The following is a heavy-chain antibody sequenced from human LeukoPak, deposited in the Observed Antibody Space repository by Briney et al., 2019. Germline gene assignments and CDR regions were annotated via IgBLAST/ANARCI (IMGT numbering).Heavy chain of an antibody. D-gene: IGHD1-26*01. CDR1: GFIFQEHA. Sequence: GGSLRLSCAVSGFIFQEHAMHWVRQAPGKGLEWVSGISWDSGSIGYADSVKGRFTISRDNAKDSLFLQMDSLRGDDTALYYCAKDISGSYSNMGQYYGMDVWGQGTPVTVSS. J-gene: IGHJ6*02. CDR2: ISWDSGSI. CDR3: AKDISGSYSNMGQYYGMDV. V-gene: IGHV3-9*01.